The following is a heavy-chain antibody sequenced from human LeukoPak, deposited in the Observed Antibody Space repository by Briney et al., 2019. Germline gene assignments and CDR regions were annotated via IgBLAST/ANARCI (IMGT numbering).Heavy chain of an antibody. CDR3: ARQYDSYFYYYVDL. CDR2: LYHPDST. CDR1: GYPLKKAFL. Sequence: SETPFPTCTVSGYPLKKAFLWVLVPQPPGRGLGWVGSLYHPDSTYYNPSLKSRVTLTADTSRNPFSLKLSFVTAADTAVYYCARQYDSYFYYYVDLWGTGTTVTVSS. J-gene: IGHJ6*03. V-gene: IGHV4-38-2*02. D-gene: IGHD2-2*01.